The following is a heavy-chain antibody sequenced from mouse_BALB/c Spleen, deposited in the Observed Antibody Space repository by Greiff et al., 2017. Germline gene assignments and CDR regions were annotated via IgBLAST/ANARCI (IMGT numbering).Heavy chain of an antibody. CDR1: GFTFSSYA. D-gene: IGHD2-4*01. Sequence: VESGGGLVKPGGSLKLSCAASGFTFSSYAMSWVRQTPEKRLEWVASISSGGSTYYPDSVKGRFTISRDNARNILYLQMSSLRSEDTAMYYCARGGSTMITTNWFAYWGQGTLVTVSA. CDR2: ISSGGST. CDR3: ARGGSTMITTNWFAY. J-gene: IGHJ3*01. V-gene: IGHV5-6-5*01.